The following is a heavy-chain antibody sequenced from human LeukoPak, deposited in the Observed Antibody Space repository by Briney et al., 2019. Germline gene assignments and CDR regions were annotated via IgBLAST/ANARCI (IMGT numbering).Heavy chain of an antibody. CDR2: ISSSSSYI. V-gene: IGHV3-21*01. Sequence: GGSLRLSCAASGFSFSSYSMNWVRQAPGKGLEWVSSISSSSSYIYYADSVKGRFTISSDNAKNSLYLQMNSLRAEDTAVYYCASTELLLRFSDTATLDYWGQGTLVTVSS. D-gene: IGHD3-22*01. CDR1: GFSFSSYS. CDR3: ASTELLLRFSDTATLDY. J-gene: IGHJ4*02.